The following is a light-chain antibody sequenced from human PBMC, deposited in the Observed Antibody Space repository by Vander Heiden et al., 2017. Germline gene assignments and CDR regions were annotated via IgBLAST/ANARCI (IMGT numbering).Light chain of an antibody. CDR2: DTS. CDR3: LLSYSGARV. J-gene: IGLJ2*01. V-gene: IGLV7-46*01. CDR1: TGAVTSGHY. Sequence: QAVVTQEPSLTVSPGGPVTLTCGSSTGAVTSGHYPYWFQQKAGQAHRTLIYDTSNKHAWTPARFSGPLLGGKAALTLSGAQPEDEAEYYCLLSYSGARVFGGGTKLTVL.